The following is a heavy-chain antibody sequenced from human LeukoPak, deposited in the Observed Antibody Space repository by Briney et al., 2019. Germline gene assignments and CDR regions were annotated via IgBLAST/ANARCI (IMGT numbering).Heavy chain of an antibody. Sequence: GGSLRLSCTVSGFTVSSNSMSWVRQAPGKGLEWVSFIYSGGNTHYSDSVKGRFTISRDNAKNSLYLQMNSLRAEDTAVYYCARGAVYYDSSGRFDYWGQGTLVTVSS. D-gene: IGHD3-22*01. V-gene: IGHV3-53*01. CDR3: ARGAVYYDSSGRFDY. CDR2: IYSGGNT. CDR1: GFTVSSNS. J-gene: IGHJ4*02.